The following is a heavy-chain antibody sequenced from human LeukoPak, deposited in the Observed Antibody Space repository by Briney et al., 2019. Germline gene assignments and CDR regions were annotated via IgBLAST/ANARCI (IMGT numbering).Heavy chain of an antibody. V-gene: IGHV3-23*01. D-gene: IGHD6-19*01. CDR3: ANGGFSSGTLIYYDYYYMDV. CDR1: GLTFRDYA. Sequence: GGSLRLSCTVSGLTFRDYAMSWVRLAPGKGLEWISTIKNGGGRTNYRTNYADSVKGRFTISRDNAKNSLYLQMNSLRAEDTAVYYCANGGFSSGTLIYYDYYYMDVWGKGTTVTVSS. J-gene: IGHJ6*03. CDR2: IKNGGGRT.